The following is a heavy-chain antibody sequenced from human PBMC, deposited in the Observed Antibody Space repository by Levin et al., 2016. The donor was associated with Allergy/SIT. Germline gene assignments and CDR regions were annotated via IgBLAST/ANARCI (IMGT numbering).Heavy chain of an antibody. V-gene: IGHV4-31*02. CDR3: ARDRTYFSDWGNWFDP. D-gene: IGHD3-16*01. J-gene: IGHJ5*02. CDR2: IYYSGST. Sequence: RQAPGKGLEWIGYIYYSGSTYYNPSLKSRVTISVDTSKNQFSLKLSSVTAADTAVYYCARDRTYFSDWGNWFDPWGQGTLVTVSS.